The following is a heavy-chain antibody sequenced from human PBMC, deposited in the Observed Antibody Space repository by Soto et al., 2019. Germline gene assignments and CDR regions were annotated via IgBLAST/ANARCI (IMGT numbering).Heavy chain of an antibody. D-gene: IGHD3-16*02. J-gene: IGHJ6*02. CDR2: ISWNSGKI. CDR1: GFAFHDYA. V-gene: IGHV3-9*01. CDR3: AKDKSNEELSVYYYNGLDV. Sequence: EVQLVESGGGLVQPGRSLTLSCAASGFAFHDYAMHWVRQDPGKGLEWVSSISWNSGKIGYAGSVKGRFTISRDNAKNFVYLQMNSLRADDTALYYCAKDKSNEELSVYYYNGLDVWGQGTTVIVSS.